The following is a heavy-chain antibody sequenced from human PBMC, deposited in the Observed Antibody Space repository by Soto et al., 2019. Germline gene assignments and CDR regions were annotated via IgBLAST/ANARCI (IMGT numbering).Heavy chain of an antibody. J-gene: IGHJ4*02. CDR3: ARDSRARVYFDY. Sequence: QVQLVESGGGVVQPGRSLRLSCAASGFTFSSSGMHWVRQAPGKGLEWIGYIYYSGSTYYNPSLKSRVTISVDTSKNQFSLKLSSVTAADTAVYYCARDSRARVYFDYWGQGTLVTVSS. CDR1: GFTFSSSG. V-gene: IGHV4-31*02. D-gene: IGHD2-2*01. CDR2: IYYSGST.